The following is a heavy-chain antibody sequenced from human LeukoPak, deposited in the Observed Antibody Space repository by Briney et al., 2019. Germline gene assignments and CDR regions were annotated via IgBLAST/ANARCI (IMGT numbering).Heavy chain of an antibody. CDR2: LSTSGDIM. Sequence: GGSLRLSCAASGFIFSDYYMSWIRQAPGKGLEWVSYLSTSGDIMYYAGSVKGRFTISRDNAKNSLYLEMDSLRAEDTAVYYCARGHYGGNPADAFDNWGQGTMVTVS. V-gene: IGHV3-11*01. CDR1: GFIFSDYY. J-gene: IGHJ3*02. D-gene: IGHD4-23*01. CDR3: ARGHYGGNPADAFDN.